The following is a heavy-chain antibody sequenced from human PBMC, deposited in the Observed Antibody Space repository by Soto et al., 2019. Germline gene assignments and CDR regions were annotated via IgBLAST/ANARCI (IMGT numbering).Heavy chain of an antibody. D-gene: IGHD5-18*01. V-gene: IGHV1-69*01. CDR2: VIPNFETT. CDR3: ARDQGLYVHTGMVLDYYGMDV. CDR1: GGTFNSFA. Sequence: QVQQVQSGAEVKKPGSSVKVSCNTSGGTFNSFAISWVRQAPGQGLEWMGGVIPNFETTYYAQKFQGRLTIAADESTATAYMELSRLRSEDTAVYYCARDQGLYVHTGMVLDYYGMDVWGQGTTVTVSS. J-gene: IGHJ6*02.